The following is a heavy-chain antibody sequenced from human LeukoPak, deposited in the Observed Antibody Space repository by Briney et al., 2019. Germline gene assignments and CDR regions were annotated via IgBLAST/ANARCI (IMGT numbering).Heavy chain of an antibody. J-gene: IGHJ4*02. CDR3: ARDPHSPTYYDYVWGPD. CDR2: IYTSGST. Sequence: PSETLSLPCPLSGGSLSSYFWCWIRPPAGKGLEWVGRIYTSGSTNYNPSLKSRVTMSVDTSKNQFSLKLSSVTAADTAVYYCARDPHSPTYYDYVWGPDWGQGTLVTVSS. D-gene: IGHD3-16*01. CDR1: GGSLSSYF. V-gene: IGHV4-4*07.